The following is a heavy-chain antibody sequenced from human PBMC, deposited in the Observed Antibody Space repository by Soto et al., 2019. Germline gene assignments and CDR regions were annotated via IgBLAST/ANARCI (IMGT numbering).Heavy chain of an antibody. CDR3: ARRGIVATIYHYYYYGMDV. CDR2: IYYSGST. Sequence: QVQLQESGPGLVKPSQTLSLTCTVSGGSISSGGYYWSWIRQHPGKGLEWIGYIYYSGSTYYNPSLKIRVTISVDTSKNQFSLKLSSVTAADTAVYYCARRGIVATIYHYYYYGMDVWGQGTTVTVSS. CDR1: GGSISSGGYY. D-gene: IGHD5-12*01. V-gene: IGHV4-31*03. J-gene: IGHJ6*02.